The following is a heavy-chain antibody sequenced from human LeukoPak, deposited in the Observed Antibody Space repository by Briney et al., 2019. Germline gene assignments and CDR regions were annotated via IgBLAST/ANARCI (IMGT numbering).Heavy chain of an antibody. CDR2: INPNSGGT. CDR3: ARDLDYYDSSGYNFDY. D-gene: IGHD3-22*01. V-gene: IGHV1-2*02. CDR1: GYTFTGYY. Sequence: ASVKVSCKASGYTFTGYYMRWVRQAPGQGLEWMGWINPNSGGTNYAQKFQGRVTMTRDTSISTAYMELSRLRSDDTAVYYCARDLDYYDSSGYNFDYWGQGTLVTVSS. J-gene: IGHJ4*02.